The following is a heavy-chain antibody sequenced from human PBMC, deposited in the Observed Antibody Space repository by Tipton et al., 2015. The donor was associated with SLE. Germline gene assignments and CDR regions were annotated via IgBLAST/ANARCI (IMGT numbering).Heavy chain of an antibody. CDR2: IYYTGGT. CDR3: ARDFKGIVADYFDY. D-gene: IGHD1-26*01. CDR1: GGSISSYY. V-gene: IGHV4-59*01. J-gene: IGHJ4*02. Sequence: TLSLTCTVSGGSISSYYWSWIRQPPGKGLEWIGYIYYTGGTNYNPSLKSRVTISVDTSKNQFSLKLSSVTAADTAVYYCARDFKGIVADYFDYWGQGTLVTVSS.